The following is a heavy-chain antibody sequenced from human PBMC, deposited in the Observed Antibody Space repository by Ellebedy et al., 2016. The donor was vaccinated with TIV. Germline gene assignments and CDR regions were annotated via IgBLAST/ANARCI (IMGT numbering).Heavy chain of an antibody. CDR2: IKQDGSEK. V-gene: IGHV3-7*01. D-gene: IGHD3-16*01. CDR3: QIFGYYYYYYYMDV. Sequence: GGSLRLSXAASGFTFSSYWMSWVRQAPGKGLEWVANIKQDGSEKYYVDSVKGRFTISRDNAKNSLYLQMNSLRAEDTAVYYCQIFGYYYYYYYMDVWGKGTTVTVSS. J-gene: IGHJ6*03. CDR1: GFTFSSYW.